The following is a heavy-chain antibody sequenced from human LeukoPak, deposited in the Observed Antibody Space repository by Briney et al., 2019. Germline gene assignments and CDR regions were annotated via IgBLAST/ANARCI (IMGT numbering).Heavy chain of an antibody. CDR3: ARGGGYYAIDY. J-gene: IGHJ4*02. D-gene: IGHD1-26*01. CDR1: GFTFSSYS. Sequence: GGSLRLSCAASGFTFSSYSMNWVRQAPGKGLEWVSVLYSDDTTYYADSVKGRFTISRDNSKNTLYLQMNNLRAEDTAVYYCARGGGYYAIDYWGQGTLVTVSS. CDR2: LYSDDTT. V-gene: IGHV3-53*01.